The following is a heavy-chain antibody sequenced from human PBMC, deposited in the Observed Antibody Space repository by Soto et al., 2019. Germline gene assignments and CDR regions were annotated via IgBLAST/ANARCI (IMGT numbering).Heavy chain of an antibody. J-gene: IGHJ3*02. V-gene: IGHV4-28*03. D-gene: IGHD3-10*01. Sequence: PSETLSLTCAVSGYSISSSNWWGWIRQPPGKGLEWIGYIYYSGSTYYNPSLKGRVTMSVDTSKNQFSLKLSSVTAVDTAVYYCARDYYGSRGAFDIWGQGTMVTVSS. CDR3: ARDYYGSRGAFDI. CDR2: IYYSGST. CDR1: GYSISSSNW.